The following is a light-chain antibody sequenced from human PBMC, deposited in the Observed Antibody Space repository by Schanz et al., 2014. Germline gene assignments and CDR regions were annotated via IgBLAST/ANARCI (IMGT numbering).Light chain of an antibody. V-gene: IGLV2-8*01. J-gene: IGLJ1*01. CDR2: EVS. Sequence: QSALTQPPSASGSPGQSVTISCTGTSSDVGGYNSVSWYQQHPGKAPKLMIYEVSKRPSGVPDRFSGSKSGNTASLTVSGLQAEDEADYYCSSYAGGNIAFGTGTKLTVL. CDR3: SSYAGGNIA. CDR1: SSDVGGYNS.